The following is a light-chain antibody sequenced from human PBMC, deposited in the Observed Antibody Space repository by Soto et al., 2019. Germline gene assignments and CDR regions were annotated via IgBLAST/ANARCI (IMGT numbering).Light chain of an antibody. CDR1: GSDVGGYDY. V-gene: IGLV2-8*01. J-gene: IGLJ3*02. Sequence: QSALTQPPSASGSPGQSVTISCTGTGSDVGGYDYVSWYQHHPGRPPQLIIYEVIRRPSGVPDRFSGSKSGNTASLTVSGLQADDEADYYCSSYAGSTNLVFGGGTKLTV. CDR2: EVI. CDR3: SSYAGSTNLV.